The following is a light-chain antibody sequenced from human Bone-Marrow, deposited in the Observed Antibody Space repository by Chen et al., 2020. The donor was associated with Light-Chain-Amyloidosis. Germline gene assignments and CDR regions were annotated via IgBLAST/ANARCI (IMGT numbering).Light chain of an antibody. CDR2: DNN. J-gene: IGLJ1*01. V-gene: IGLV1-51*01. Sequence: QSVLTQPPSVSAAPGQMVTIACSGSSSNIGNNFVSWYQQLPGKAPKLLIYDNNQRPSGIPDRFSGSQSGTAATLGITGLQTGDEAAYYCGVWDSSLAAGVFGTGTKVTVL. CDR1: SSNIGNNF. CDR3: GVWDSSLAAGV.